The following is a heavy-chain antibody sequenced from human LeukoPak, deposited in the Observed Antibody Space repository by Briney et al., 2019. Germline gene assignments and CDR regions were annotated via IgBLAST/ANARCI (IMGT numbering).Heavy chain of an antibody. D-gene: IGHD6-6*01. CDR2: ISAYNGNT. V-gene: IGHV1-18*01. J-gene: IGHJ4*02. CDR3: ARAMSIAARDGFDY. CDR1: GYTFTSYG. Sequence: GASVKVSCKASGYTFTSYGISWVRQAPGQGLEWMGWISAYNGNTNYAQKLQGRVTMTTDTSTSTAYMELRSLRSEDTAVYYCARAMSIAARDGFDYWGQGTLVTVSS.